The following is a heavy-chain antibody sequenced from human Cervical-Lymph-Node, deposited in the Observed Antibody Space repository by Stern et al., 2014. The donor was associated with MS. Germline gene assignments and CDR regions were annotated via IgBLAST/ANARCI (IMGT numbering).Heavy chain of an antibody. CDR1: GHTTTSYG. V-gene: IGHV1-18*01. Sequence: VQLVQSGGEVKKPGASVKVSCKASGHTTTSYGITWVRQAPGQGLEWMGWISGHNGKTNHVQKFQGRVTMTIDTSTSTAYMELTSLRSDDTAVYYCAAFIATAGTFNYWGQGTLVTVSS. D-gene: IGHD6-25*01. CDR3: AAFIATAGTFNY. J-gene: IGHJ4*02. CDR2: ISGHNGKT.